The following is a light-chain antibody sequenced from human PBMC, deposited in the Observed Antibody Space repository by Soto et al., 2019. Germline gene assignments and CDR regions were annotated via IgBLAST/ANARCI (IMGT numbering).Light chain of an antibody. CDR3: SSFTSRFTFV. J-gene: IGLJ1*01. Sequence: QSALTQPASVSGSPGQSIAISCTGSRSDVGAYNYVSWYQQHPGKAPKLMISEVTNRPSGVSDRFSGSKSGNTASLTISGLQPEDEADYYCSSFTSRFTFVFGTGTKAPVL. CDR2: EVT. V-gene: IGLV2-14*01. CDR1: RSDVGAYNY.